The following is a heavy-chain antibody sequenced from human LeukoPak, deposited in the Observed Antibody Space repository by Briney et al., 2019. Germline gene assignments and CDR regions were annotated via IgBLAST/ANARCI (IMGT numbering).Heavy chain of an antibody. V-gene: IGHV4-59*01. J-gene: IGHJ4*02. CDR3: ARQVYYYDSSGYYYVYYFDY. CDR1: GVSISSYY. CDR2: IYYSGST. D-gene: IGHD3-22*01. Sequence: SETLSLTCTVSGVSISSYYWSWIRQPPGKGLEWIGYIYYSGSTNYNPSLKSRVTISVDTSKNQFSLKLSSVTAADTAVYYCARQVYYYDSSGYYYVYYFDYWGQGTLVTVSS.